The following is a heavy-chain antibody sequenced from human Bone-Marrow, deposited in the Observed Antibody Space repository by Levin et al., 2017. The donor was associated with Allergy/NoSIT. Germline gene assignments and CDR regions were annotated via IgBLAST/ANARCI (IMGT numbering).Heavy chain of an antibody. CDR2: IYYNGKS. Sequence: SQTLSLTCTVSGGSISSYYWTWIRQAPEKRLEWIGYIYYNGKSNYNTSLKTRVSISIDTSKNLFSLSLSSVTAADSAIYYCARASPSGGNSYYYYYMDVWGKGITVTVSS. CDR1: GGSISSYY. CDR3: ARASPSGGNSYYYYYMDV. J-gene: IGHJ6*03. V-gene: IGHV4-59*01. D-gene: IGHD4-23*01.